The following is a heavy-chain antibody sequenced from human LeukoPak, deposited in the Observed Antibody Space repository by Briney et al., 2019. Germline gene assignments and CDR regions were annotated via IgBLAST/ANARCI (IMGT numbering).Heavy chain of an antibody. CDR2: IIPILGIA. J-gene: IGHJ4*02. CDR1: GGTFSSYA. Sequence: ASVKISCKASGGTFSSYAISWVRHSPGHGLEWMGRIIPILGIANYAQKFQGRVTITADKSTSTAYMELSSLRSEDTAVYYCARWGRYSSSFDYWGQGTLVTVSS. V-gene: IGHV1-69*04. CDR3: ARWGRYSSSFDY. D-gene: IGHD6-6*01.